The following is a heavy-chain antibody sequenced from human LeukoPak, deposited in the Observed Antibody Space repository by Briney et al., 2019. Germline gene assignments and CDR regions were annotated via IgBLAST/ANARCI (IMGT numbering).Heavy chain of an antibody. V-gene: IGHV3-48*03. J-gene: IGHJ3*02. D-gene: IGHD2-15*01. Sequence: GESLRLSCAASGFTFSSYEMNWVRQAPGKGLEWVSYISSRGTTIYNADSVKGRFTISRDNAKNSLYLQMNSLRAEDTAVYYCARDSIVDGAFDIWGQGTMVTVSS. CDR3: ARDSIVDGAFDI. CDR2: ISSRGTTI. CDR1: GFTFSSYE.